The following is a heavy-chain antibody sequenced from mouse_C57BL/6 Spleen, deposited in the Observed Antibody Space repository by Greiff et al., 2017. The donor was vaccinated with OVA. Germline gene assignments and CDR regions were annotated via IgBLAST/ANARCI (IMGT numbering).Heavy chain of an antibody. D-gene: IGHD3-3*01. J-gene: IGHJ4*01. CDR2: IDPNSGGT. CDR1: GYTFTSYW. V-gene: IGHV1-72*01. CDR3: AREDWDRAMDY. Sequence: QVQLQQPGAELVKPGASVKLSCKASGYTFTSYWMHWVKQRPGRGLEWIGRIDPNSGGTKYNEKFKSKATLTVDKPSSTAYMQLSSLTSEDSAVYYCAREDWDRAMDYWGQGTSVTVSS.